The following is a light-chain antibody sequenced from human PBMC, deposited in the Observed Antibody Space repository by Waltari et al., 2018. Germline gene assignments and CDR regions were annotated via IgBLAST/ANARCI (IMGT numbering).Light chain of an antibody. CDR2: GAS. CDR1: QSVSSSY. V-gene: IGKV3-20*01. J-gene: IGKJ1*01. CDR3: QQYGSSPWT. Sequence: EIVLTQSPGTLSLSPGERATLSCRASQSVSSSYLAWYQQKPGQAPRLLIYGASSRATGIPDRFSGSGSGTDFTLTISRLEAEDFALYHCQQYGSSPWTFGQGTKVEI.